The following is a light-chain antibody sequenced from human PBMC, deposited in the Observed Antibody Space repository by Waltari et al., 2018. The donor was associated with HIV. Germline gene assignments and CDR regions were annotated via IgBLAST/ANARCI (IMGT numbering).Light chain of an antibody. CDR3: QQTFSPPRT. CDR1: QNIVTY. J-gene: IGKJ2*01. CDR2: GAS. Sequence: DINMTQSPSSLSASVGDRVTITCRATQNIVTYLNWYHQSPGKAPTLLIFGASTLQDSVSSRFSGSGSETEFTLSIAGLQPEDFGTYSCQQTFSPPRTFGPGT. V-gene: IGKV1-39*01.